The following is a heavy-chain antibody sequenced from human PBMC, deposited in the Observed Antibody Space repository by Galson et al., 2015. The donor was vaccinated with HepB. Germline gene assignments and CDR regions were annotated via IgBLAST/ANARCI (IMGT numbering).Heavy chain of an antibody. CDR3: ARVGSSWYYYYYYMDV. CDR1: GFTFSSYA. V-gene: IGHV3-48*01. J-gene: IGHJ6*03. Sequence: SLRLSCAASGFTFSSYAMHWVRQAPGKGLEWVSYISSSSSTIYYADSVKGRFTISRDNAKNSLYLQMNSLRAEDTAVYYCARVGSSWYYYYYYMDVWGKGTTVTVSS. CDR2: ISSSSSTI. D-gene: IGHD6-13*01.